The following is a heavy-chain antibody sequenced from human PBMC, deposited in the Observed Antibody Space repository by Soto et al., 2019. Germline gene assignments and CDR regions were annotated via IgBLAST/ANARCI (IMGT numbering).Heavy chain of an antibody. J-gene: IGHJ3*02. D-gene: IGHD3-22*01. CDR3: ARDKGGPDSSGYYYAAFDI. V-gene: IGHV1-69*04. Sequence: SVKVSCKASGGTFSSYTISWVRQAPGQGLEWMGRIIPILGIANYAQKFQGRVTITADKSTSTAYMELSSLRSEDTAVYYCARDKGGPDSSGYYYAAFDIWGQGTMVTVSS. CDR1: GGTFSSYT. CDR2: IIPILGIA.